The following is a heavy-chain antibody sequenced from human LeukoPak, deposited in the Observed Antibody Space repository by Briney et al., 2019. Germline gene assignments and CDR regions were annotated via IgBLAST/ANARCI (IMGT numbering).Heavy chain of an antibody. D-gene: IGHD3-10*01. CDR2: IYHSGST. V-gene: IGHV4-30-2*01. Sequence: PSETLSLTCAVSGGSISSGGYSWSWIRQPPGKGLEWMGYIYHSGSTYYNPSLKSRVTISVDRSTTQFSLKLSSVTAADTAVYYCARGGGRFGEFTAFDYWGQGTLVTVSS. CDR3: ARGGGRFGEFTAFDY. J-gene: IGHJ4*02. CDR1: GGSISSGGYS.